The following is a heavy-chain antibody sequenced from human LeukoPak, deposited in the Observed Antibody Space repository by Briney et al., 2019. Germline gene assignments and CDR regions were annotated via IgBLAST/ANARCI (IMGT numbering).Heavy chain of an antibody. J-gene: IGHJ6*02. V-gene: IGHV1-46*01. CDR3: ARGKGYSGYDPLYGMDV. CDR1: GYTFTSYY. D-gene: IGHD5-12*01. Sequence: ASVKVSCKASGYTFTSYYIHWVRQAPGQGLEWMGIINPSGGSTSYAQKFQGRVTMTRDTSTSTVYMELSSLRSEDTAVYYCARGKGYSGYDPLYGMDVWGQGTTVTVSS. CDR2: INPSGGST.